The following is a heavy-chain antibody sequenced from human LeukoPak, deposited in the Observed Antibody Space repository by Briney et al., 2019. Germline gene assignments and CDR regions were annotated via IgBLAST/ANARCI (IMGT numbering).Heavy chain of an antibody. V-gene: IGHV4-59*01. CDR3: ARVWCSSTSCYPVGYYFDY. Sequence: SETLSLTCTVSGCSISSYYWSWIRQPPGKGLEWIGYIYYSGSTNYNPSLKSRVTISVDTSKNQFSLKLSSVTAADTAVYYCARVWCSSTSCYPVGYYFDYWGQGTLVTVSS. J-gene: IGHJ4*02. D-gene: IGHD2-2*01. CDR2: IYYSGST. CDR1: GCSISSYY.